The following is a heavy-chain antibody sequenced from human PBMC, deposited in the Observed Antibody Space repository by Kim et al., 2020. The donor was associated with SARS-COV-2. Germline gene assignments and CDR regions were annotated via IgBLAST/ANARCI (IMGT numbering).Heavy chain of an antibody. Sequence: GGSLRLSCAASGFTFSSYWMSWVRQAPGKWLEWVANIKQDGSEKYFVDSVKGRFTISRDNAKNSLYLPMNSLRAEHTAVYYCARVALVGDLYYFDYWGQGTLVTVSS. D-gene: IGHD2-2*01. CDR3: ARVALVGDLYYFDY. V-gene: IGHV3-7*03. CDR1: GFTFSSYW. CDR2: IKQDGSEK. J-gene: IGHJ4*02.